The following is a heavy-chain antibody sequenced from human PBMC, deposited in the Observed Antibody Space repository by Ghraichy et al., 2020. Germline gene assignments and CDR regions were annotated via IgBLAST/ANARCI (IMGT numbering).Heavy chain of an antibody. CDR3: ARVKRYCTGTSCASWFDP. J-gene: IGHJ5*02. V-gene: IGHV4-39*01. Sequence: SETLSLTCTVSGGSISSSSYYWGWIRQPPGKGLEWIGSIYYGGSIYYNPSLKSRVTISVDTSKNQFSLKLSSVTAADTAVFYCARVKRYCTGTSCASWFDPWGQGALVTVSS. CDR2: IYYGGSI. CDR1: GGSISSSSYY. D-gene: IGHD2-2*01.